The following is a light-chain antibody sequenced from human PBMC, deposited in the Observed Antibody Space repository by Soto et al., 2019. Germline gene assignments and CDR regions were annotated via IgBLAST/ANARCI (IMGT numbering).Light chain of an antibody. CDR1: QGVSQGISTY. CDR3: QQYETFSGT. Sequence: DIQLTQSPSFLSASVGDRVTITCRASQGVSQGISTYLAWYQHKPGKAPKLLIYDESTLQSGVPSRFSGGGSGTEFTLTIASLQPDDFATYYCQQYETFSGTFGPGTKVDIK. J-gene: IGKJ1*01. CDR2: DES. V-gene: IGKV1-9*01.